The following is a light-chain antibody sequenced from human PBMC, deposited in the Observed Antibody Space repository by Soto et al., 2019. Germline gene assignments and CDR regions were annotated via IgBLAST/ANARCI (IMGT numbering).Light chain of an antibody. Sequence: DIQMTQFPSTLSASVGDRVTITCRASQTTNTWLAWYQQKPGTAPKLLIYDASSLEGGVPSRFSASGSGTKFPLTTTSLRPNDFATYYGQSYKSNLYTLGRGT. CDR3: QSYKSNLYT. J-gene: IGKJ2*01. CDR1: QTTNTW. CDR2: DAS. V-gene: IGKV1-5*01.